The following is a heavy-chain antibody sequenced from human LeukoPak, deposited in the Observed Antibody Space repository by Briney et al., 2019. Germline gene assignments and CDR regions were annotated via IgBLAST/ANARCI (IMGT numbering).Heavy chain of an antibody. J-gene: IGHJ4*02. Sequence: GASVKVSCKASGYTFTGYYMHWVRQAPGQGLEWMGRINPNSGGTNYVQKFQGRVTMTRDTSISTAYMELSRLRSDDTAVYYCARDRGSGWYYFDYWGQGTLVTVSS. CDR2: INPNSGGT. D-gene: IGHD6-19*01. CDR1: GYTFTGYY. CDR3: ARDRGSGWYYFDY. V-gene: IGHV1-2*06.